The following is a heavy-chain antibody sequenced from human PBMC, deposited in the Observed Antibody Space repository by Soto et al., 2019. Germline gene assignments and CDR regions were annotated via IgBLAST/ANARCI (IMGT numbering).Heavy chain of an antibody. CDR3: RRVAGYGAGSRHFDA. V-gene: IGHV1-18*01. J-gene: IGHJ4*02. Sequence: QVQLMQSGAEVTKPGASVTLSCKTSGYAFMSYGLSWVRLAPGQGLEWMGWTVAGSGGRIYAQKFQDRINMNIDTSTTTGYLELRTLRYDGSALYFCRRVAGYGAGSRHFDAGGEGTLVPVSS. CDR2: TVAGSGGR. D-gene: IGHD3-10*01. CDR1: GYAFMSYG.